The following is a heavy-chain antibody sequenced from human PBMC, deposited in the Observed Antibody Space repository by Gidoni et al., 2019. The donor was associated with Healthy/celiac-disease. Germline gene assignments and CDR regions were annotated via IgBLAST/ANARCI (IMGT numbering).Heavy chain of an antibody. V-gene: IGHV3-21*01. CDR3: ARESIVVAPGAFDI. Sequence: EVQLVESGGGLVKPGGSLRLSCAASGFTFSSYSMNWVRQAPGKGLGWVSSISSSSSYIYYADSVKGRFTISRDNAKNSLYLQMNSLRAEDTAVYYCARESIVVAPGAFDIWGQGTMVTVSS. CDR1: GFTFSSYS. J-gene: IGHJ3*02. CDR2: ISSSSSYI. D-gene: IGHD3-22*01.